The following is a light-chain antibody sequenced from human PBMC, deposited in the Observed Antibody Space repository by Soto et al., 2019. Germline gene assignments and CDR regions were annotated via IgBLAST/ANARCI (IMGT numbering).Light chain of an antibody. Sequence: RVMTQSPVTLYVSPGERVTLSCRASQAISNNLAWYQQKPGQAPRLLIFDASTRATGIPARFSGSGSGTEFTLTISSLQSEDFAVYYCQQANDWPPTFGQGTRV. J-gene: IGKJ1*01. CDR3: QQANDWPPT. CDR1: QAISNN. V-gene: IGKV3-15*01. CDR2: DAS.